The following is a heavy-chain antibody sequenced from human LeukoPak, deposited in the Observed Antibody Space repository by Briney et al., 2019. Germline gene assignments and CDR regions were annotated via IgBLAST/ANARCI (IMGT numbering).Heavy chain of an antibody. Sequence: EXXSLTCAVYGGSFSGYYWSWVRQPPAKGLEWIGEINHSGSTNYNPSLKSRVTISVDTSTNQFSLKLSSVTAADTAVYYCARGSRGSIAARGTAYYMDVWGKGTTVTVSS. D-gene: IGHD6-6*01. CDR2: INHSGST. V-gene: IGHV4-34*01. CDR1: GGSFSGYY. J-gene: IGHJ6*03. CDR3: ARGSRGSIAARGTAYYMDV.